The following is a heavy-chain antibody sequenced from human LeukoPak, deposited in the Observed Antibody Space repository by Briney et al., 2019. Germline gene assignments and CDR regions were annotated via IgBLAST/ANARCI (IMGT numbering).Heavy chain of an antibody. V-gene: IGHV4-59*08. D-gene: IGHD6-19*01. Sequence: SETLSLTCTVSGGSISSYYWSWIRQPPGKGLEWIGYIYYSGSTNYNPSLKSRVTISVDTSKNQFSLKLSSVTATDTAVYYCARQRRIPGAVAGTVDYWGQGTLVTVSS. CDR2: IYYSGST. CDR1: GGSISSYY. J-gene: IGHJ4*02. CDR3: ARQRRIPGAVAGTVDY.